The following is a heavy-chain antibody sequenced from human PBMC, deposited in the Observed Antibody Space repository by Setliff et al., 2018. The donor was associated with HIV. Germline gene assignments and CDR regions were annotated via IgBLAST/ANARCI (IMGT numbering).Heavy chain of an antibody. Sequence: SETLSLTCSVSGASISSSPYYWAWIRQPPGKGLEWIATISYSGSTHYNLALMSRVTISMDTSRNQFSVKLSSVTAADTAIYYCATLNFPLNWFDPWGQGTPVTVPQ. CDR2: ISYSGST. CDR3: ATLNFPLNWFDP. CDR1: GASISSSPYY. V-gene: IGHV4-39*01. J-gene: IGHJ5*02.